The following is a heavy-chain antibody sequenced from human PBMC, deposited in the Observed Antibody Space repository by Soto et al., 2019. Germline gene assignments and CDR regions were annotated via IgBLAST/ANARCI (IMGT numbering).Heavy chain of an antibody. Sequence: SETLSLTCAVYGGSFSGYYWSWIRQPPGKGLEWIGEINHSGSTNYNPSLKSRVTISVDTSKNQFSLKLSSVTAADTAVYYCARVGGSRYYTIPQTNWFDPWGQGTLVTVS. J-gene: IGHJ5*02. CDR1: GGSFSGYY. V-gene: IGHV4-34*01. CDR2: INHSGST. CDR3: ARVGGSRYYTIPQTNWFDP. D-gene: IGHD2-15*01.